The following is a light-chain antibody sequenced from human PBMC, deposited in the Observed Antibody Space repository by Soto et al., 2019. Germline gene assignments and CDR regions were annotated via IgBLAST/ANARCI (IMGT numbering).Light chain of an antibody. V-gene: IGKV3-11*01. J-gene: IGKJ5*01. CDR1: QSFMTW. CDR3: QQRNIWTPVT. CDR2: GAS. Sequence: EIVMTQSPATPSVSPVEGATLSCRASQSFMTWLAWYQQKPGQANRLLFYGASARATGIPARFSGSGSGTDVTLTISSLEPEDSAIYYCQQRNIWTPVTFGQGTRLEIK.